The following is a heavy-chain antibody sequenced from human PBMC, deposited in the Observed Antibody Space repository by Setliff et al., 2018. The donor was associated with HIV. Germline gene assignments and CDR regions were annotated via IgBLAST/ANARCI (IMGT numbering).Heavy chain of an antibody. CDR3: ARYDRCSGGCCYSY. CDR1: GGSLSGYY. V-gene: IGHV4-34*01. Sequence: KTSETLSLTCGVYGGSLSGYYWNWIRQPPGKGLEWIAEINHSGSTNYNPSLKSRATISVDTSQNQLSLKLSSVTAADTAMYYCARYDRCSGGCCYSYWGQGALVTVSS. J-gene: IGHJ4*02. CDR2: INHSGST. D-gene: IGHD2-15*01.